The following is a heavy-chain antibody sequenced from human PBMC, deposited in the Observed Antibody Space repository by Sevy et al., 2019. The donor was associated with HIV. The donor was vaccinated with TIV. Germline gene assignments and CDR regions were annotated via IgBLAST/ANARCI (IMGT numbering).Heavy chain of an antibody. D-gene: IGHD2-15*01. CDR1: GYTFTSYG. J-gene: IGHJ4*02. V-gene: IGHV1-18*01. CDR2: ISAYNSNT. Sequence: ASVKVSCKASGYTFTSYGISWVRQAPGQGLEWMGWISAYNSNTNYAQKLQGRVTMTTDTSTSTAYMELRSLRSDDTAVYYCARGALGYCSGGSCQTTNYFDYWGQGTLVTVSS. CDR3: ARGALGYCSGGSCQTTNYFDY.